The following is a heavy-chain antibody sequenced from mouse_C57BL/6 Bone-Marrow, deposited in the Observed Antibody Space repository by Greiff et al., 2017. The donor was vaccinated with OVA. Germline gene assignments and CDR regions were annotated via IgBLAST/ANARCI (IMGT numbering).Heavy chain of an antibody. Sequence: QVQLQQSGAELVMPGASVKLSCKASGYTFTSYWMHWVKQRPGQGLEWIGAIDPSDSYTNYNPKFKGKSTLTVDKSSRTAYMQLSSLTSDDSAVYDCASQSPGAMDYWGQGTSVTVSS. CDR1: GYTFTSYW. CDR3: ASQSPGAMDY. V-gene: IGHV1-69*01. J-gene: IGHJ4*01. CDR2: IDPSDSYT.